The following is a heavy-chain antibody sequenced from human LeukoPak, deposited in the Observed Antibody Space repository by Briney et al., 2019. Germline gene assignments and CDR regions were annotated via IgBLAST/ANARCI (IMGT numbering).Heavy chain of an antibody. V-gene: IGHV3-30*18. J-gene: IGHJ4*02. D-gene: IGHD2-2*01. Sequence: GGSLRLSCAASGFTFSSYGMHWVRQAPGKGLEWVAVISYDGSNKYYADSVKGRFTISRDNSKNTLYLQMNSLRAEDTAVYYCAKPRYKLTPPSLDYWGQGTLVTVSS. CDR1: GFTFSSYG. CDR3: AKPRYKLTPPSLDY. CDR2: ISYDGSNK.